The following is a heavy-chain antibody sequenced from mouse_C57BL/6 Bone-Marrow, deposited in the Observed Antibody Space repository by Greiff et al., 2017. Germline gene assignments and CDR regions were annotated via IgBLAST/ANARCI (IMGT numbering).Heavy chain of an antibody. Sequence: EVQLQQSGPELVKPGASVKISCKASGYTFTDYYMNWVKQSHGKSLEWIGDINPNNGGTSYNQKFKGKATLTVDKSSSTAYMELRSLTSEDSAVYYGARTTTVVAHFDYWGQGTTLTVSS. CDR3: ARTTTVVAHFDY. J-gene: IGHJ2*01. V-gene: IGHV1-26*01. D-gene: IGHD1-1*01. CDR1: GYTFTDYY. CDR2: INPNNGGT.